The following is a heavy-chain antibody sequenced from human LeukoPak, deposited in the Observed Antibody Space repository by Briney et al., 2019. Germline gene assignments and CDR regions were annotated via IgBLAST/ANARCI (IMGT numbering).Heavy chain of an antibody. CDR2: ISSSSSYI. D-gene: IGHD5-12*01. Sequence: KPGGSLRLSCAASGFTFSSYSMNWVRQAPGKGLEWVSSISSSSSYIYYADSVKGRFTISRDNAKNSLYLQMISLRAEDTAVYYCARDSGHDFDYWGQGTLVTVSS. J-gene: IGHJ4*02. V-gene: IGHV3-21*01. CDR1: GFTFSSYS. CDR3: ARDSGHDFDY.